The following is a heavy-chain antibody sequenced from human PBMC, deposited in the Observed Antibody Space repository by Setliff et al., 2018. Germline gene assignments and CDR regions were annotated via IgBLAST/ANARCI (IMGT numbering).Heavy chain of an antibody. Sequence: TSETLSLTCTVSGGSVSSTSYYWGWIRQPPGKGLEWIGTIYYTGTTYYSPSLKSRFTISRDNAKNSLYLQMNSLRAEDTAVYYCATNPPKGPSGGYYYDDPYYYYMDVWGKGTTVTVSS. J-gene: IGHJ6*03. CDR1: GGSVSSTSYY. V-gene: IGHV4-39*01. CDR3: ATNPPKGPSGGYYYDDPYYYYMDV. D-gene: IGHD3-22*01. CDR2: IYYTGTT.